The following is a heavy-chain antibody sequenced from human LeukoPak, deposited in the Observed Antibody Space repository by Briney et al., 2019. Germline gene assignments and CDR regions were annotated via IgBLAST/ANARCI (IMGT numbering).Heavy chain of an antibody. CDR3: ARLTSGYYPYYFDY. J-gene: IGHJ4*02. CDR1: GGSISTSY. V-gene: IGHV4-59*01. Sequence: PSETLSLTSTVSGGSISTSYWSWIRQPPGKGLEWIGYIYYSGSTDYNPSLKSRVTISVDTSKNQFSLRLNSVTAADTAVYYCARLTSGYYPYYFDYWGQGTLVTISS. D-gene: IGHD3-22*01. CDR2: IYYSGST.